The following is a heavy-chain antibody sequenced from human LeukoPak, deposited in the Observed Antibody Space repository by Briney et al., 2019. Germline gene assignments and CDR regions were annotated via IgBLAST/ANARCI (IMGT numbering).Heavy chain of an antibody. CDR2: INPNSGGT. V-gene: IGHV1-2*02. CDR3: ARADMSTDYTPNDY. J-gene: IGHJ4*02. Sequence: ASVKVSCKASGYTFTDFYLHWVRQAPGQGLEWMGWINPNSGGTNYAQSFQGRVTMTRDTFISTAYMELSRLRSDDTAVYYCARADMSTDYTPNDYWGQGTLVTVSS. D-gene: IGHD3-3*01. CDR1: GYTFTDFY.